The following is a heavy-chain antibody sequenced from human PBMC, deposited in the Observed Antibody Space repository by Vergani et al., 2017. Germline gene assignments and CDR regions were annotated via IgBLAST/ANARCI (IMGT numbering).Heavy chain of an antibody. V-gene: IGHV4-39*01. J-gene: IGHJ6*03. Sequence: QLQLQESGPGLVKPSETLSLTCTVSGCSISSSSYYWGWIRQPPGKGLEWIGSIYYSGSTYYNPSLKSRVTISVDTSKNQFSLKLSSVTAADTAVYYCASTYIVNYYYYMDVWGKGTTVTVSS. CDR2: IYYSGST. CDR3: ASTYIVNYYYYMDV. CDR1: GCSISSSSYY. D-gene: IGHD2-15*01.